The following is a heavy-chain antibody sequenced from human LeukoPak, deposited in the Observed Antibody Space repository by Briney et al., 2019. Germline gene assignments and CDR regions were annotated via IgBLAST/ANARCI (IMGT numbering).Heavy chain of an antibody. CDR3: ARVKRTVNERAVLSY. Sequence: ASVKVSCKASGYTFTGYYMHWVRQAPGQGLEWMGWINPNSGGTNYAQKFQGRVTMTRDTSISTAYMELSRLRSDDTAVYYCARVKRTVNERAVLSYWGQGTLVTVSS. J-gene: IGHJ4*02. V-gene: IGHV1-2*02. CDR2: INPNSGGT. D-gene: IGHD6-19*01. CDR1: GYTFTGYY.